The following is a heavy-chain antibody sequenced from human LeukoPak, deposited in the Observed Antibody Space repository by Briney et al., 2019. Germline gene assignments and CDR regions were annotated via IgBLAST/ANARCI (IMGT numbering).Heavy chain of an antibody. Sequence: ASVKVSCKASGYTFTSYGISWVRQAPGQGLEWMGWISAYNGNTNYAQKLQGRVTMTTDTSTSTAYIELRSLRSDDTAVYYCARVDYEWELLPRAFDIWGQGTMVTVSS. V-gene: IGHV1-18*01. J-gene: IGHJ3*02. D-gene: IGHD1-26*01. CDR2: ISAYNGNT. CDR1: GYTFTSYG. CDR3: ARVDYEWELLPRAFDI.